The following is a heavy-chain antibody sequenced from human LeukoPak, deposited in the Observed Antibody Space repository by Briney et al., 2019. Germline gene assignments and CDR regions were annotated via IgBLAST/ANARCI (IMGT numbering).Heavy chain of an antibody. CDR1: GYTFTGYY. CDR3: ARGRSYYYDSSGSAFDI. D-gene: IGHD3-22*01. Sequence: ASVKVSCKASGYTFTGYYLHWVRQAPGQGLEWMGWINPNSGGTNYAQKFQGRVTMTRDMSITTAYMELTRLRSDDTAVYYCARGRSYYYDSSGSAFDIWGQGTMVTVSS. J-gene: IGHJ3*02. CDR2: INPNSGGT. V-gene: IGHV1-2*02.